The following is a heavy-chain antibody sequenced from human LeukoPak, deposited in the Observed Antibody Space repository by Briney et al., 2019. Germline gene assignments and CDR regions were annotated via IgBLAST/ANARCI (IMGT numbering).Heavy chain of an antibody. CDR3: AKEAAAGLSYYFDY. V-gene: IGHV3-43D*03. Sequence: PGGSLRLSCAASGFTFDDYAMHWVRQAPGKGLEWVSLISWDGGSTYYADSVKGRFTISRDNSKNSLYLQMNSLRAEDTALYYCAKEAAAGLSYYFDYWGQGTLVTVSS. J-gene: IGHJ4*02. D-gene: IGHD6-13*01. CDR2: ISWDGGST. CDR1: GFTFDDYA.